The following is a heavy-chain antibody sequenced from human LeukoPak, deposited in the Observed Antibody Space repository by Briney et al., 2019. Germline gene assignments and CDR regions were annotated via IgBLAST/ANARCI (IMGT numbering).Heavy chain of an antibody. CDR1: GGSISSSSYY. CDR3: AATSGAADN. D-gene: IGHD1-26*01. CDR2: IYYSGST. J-gene: IGHJ4*02. V-gene: IGHV4-39*07. Sequence: SETLSLTCTVSGGSISSSSYYWGWIRQPPGKGLEWIGSIYYSGSTNYNPSLKSRVTISVDTSKNQFSLKLSPVTAADTAVYYCAATSGAADNWGQGTLVTVSS.